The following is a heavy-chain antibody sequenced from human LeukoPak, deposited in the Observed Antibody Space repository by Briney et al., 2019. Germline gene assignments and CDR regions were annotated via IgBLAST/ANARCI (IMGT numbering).Heavy chain of an antibody. V-gene: IGHV3-21*01. CDR3: ARDIGVTVTTSTYDY. CDR1: GFTFNTYT. CDR2: IGRSSIDK. D-gene: IGHD4-17*01. Sequence: PGGSLRLSCTASGFTFNTYTMNWVRQAPGKGPEWISSIGRSSIDKYYADSVRGRFTISRDNSKNTLYLQMNSLRAEDTAVYYCARDIGVTVTTSTYDYWGQGTLVTVSS. J-gene: IGHJ4*02.